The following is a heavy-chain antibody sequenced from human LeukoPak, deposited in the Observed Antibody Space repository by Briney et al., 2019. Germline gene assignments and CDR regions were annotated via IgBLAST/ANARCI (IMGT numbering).Heavy chain of an antibody. CDR1: GFTFRSYG. CDR3: ARERLGRGPFDY. J-gene: IGHJ4*02. Sequence: GGSLRLSCAASGFTFRSYGMHWVRQAPGKGLEWVAVIWYDGSNKYYADSVKGRFTISRDNSKNTLYLQMNSLRAEDTAVYYCARERLGRGPFDYWGQGTLVSVSS. D-gene: IGHD7-27*01. CDR2: IWYDGSNK. V-gene: IGHV3-33*01.